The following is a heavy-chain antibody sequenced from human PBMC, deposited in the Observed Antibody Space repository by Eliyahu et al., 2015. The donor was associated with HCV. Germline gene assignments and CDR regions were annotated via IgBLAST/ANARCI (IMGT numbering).Heavy chain of an antibody. Sequence: WIGYISYTGGTFYNSSLKSRITMSVDTSKNQFSLQLSSVTAADTALYYCARVYNNNRYIDHWGRGTLVTVSS. CDR2: ISYTGGT. D-gene: IGHD1-14*01. CDR3: ARVYNNNRYIDH. J-gene: IGHJ4*02. V-gene: IGHV4-31*02.